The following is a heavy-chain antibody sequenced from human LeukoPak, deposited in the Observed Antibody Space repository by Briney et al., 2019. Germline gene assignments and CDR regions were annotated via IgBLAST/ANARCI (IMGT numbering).Heavy chain of an antibody. CDR1: GYTLTELS. CDR2: FDPEDGET. D-gene: IGHD2-2*02. V-gene: IGHV1-24*01. CDR3: ATRYCSSTSCYTGKYNWFDP. J-gene: IGHJ5*02. Sequence: ASVKVSCKVSGYTLTELSMHWVRQAPGKGLEWRGGFDPEDGETIYAQKFQGRVTMTEDTSTDTAYMELSSLRSEDTAVYYCATRYCSSTSCYTGKYNWFDPWGQGTLVTVSS.